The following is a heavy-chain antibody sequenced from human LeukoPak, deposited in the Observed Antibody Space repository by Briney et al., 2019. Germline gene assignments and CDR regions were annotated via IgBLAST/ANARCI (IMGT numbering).Heavy chain of an antibody. J-gene: IGHJ4*02. V-gene: IGHV3-7*03. Sequence: PGGSLRLSCVASGFTFSSYWMTWVRQAPGKGLEWVANIKLDGSEKNYVDSVKGRFTISRDNTKNSLYLQMNSLRVEDTAVFYCARDQYDTWSRRGNFDSWGQGTLVIVSS. D-gene: IGHD3-3*01. CDR3: ARDQYDTWSRRGNFDS. CDR1: GFTFSSYW. CDR2: IKLDGSEK.